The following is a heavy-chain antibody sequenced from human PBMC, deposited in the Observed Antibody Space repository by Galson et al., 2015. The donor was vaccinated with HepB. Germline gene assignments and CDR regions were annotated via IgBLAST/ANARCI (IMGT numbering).Heavy chain of an antibody. Sequence: SLRLSCAASGFIFGDYAMSWFRQAPGKGLEWVGFIRSKAYGGTTKFAASVKGRFTISRDDSKSIAYLQMNSLKSEDTAVYYCARVLRPYYDDSSGYRDYWGQGTLVTVSS. CDR3: ARVLRPYYDDSSGYRDY. D-gene: IGHD3-22*01. CDR2: IRSKAYGGTT. V-gene: IGHV3-49*03. J-gene: IGHJ4*02. CDR1: GFIFGDYA.